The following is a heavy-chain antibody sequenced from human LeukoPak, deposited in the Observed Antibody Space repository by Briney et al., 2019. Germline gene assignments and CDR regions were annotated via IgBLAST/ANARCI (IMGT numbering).Heavy chain of an antibody. V-gene: IGHV3-21*01. CDR1: GFTLSSYS. D-gene: IGHD1-26*01. CDR3: ARAKGSGSYRTTRAYYFDY. J-gene: IGHJ4*02. Sequence: GGSLRLSCAASGFTLSSYSMNWVRQAPGKGLEWVSSISSSSSYIYYADSVKGRFTISRDNAKNSLYLQMNSLRAEDTAVYYCARAKGSGSYRTTRAYYFDYWGQGTLVTVSS. CDR2: ISSSSSYI.